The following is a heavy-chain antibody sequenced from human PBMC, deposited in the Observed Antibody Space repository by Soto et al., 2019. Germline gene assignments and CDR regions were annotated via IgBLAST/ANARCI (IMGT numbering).Heavy chain of an antibody. J-gene: IGHJ3*02. CDR1: GFTFSSYA. V-gene: IGHV3-23*01. CDR2: ISGSGGST. Sequence: PGGSLRLSCAASGFTFSSYAMSWVRQAPGKGLEWVSAISGSGGSTHYADSVKGRFTISRDNAKNSLYLQMNSLRAEDTAVYYCARGLRRLAFDIWGQGTMVTVSS. CDR3: ARGLRRLAFDI. D-gene: IGHD4-17*01.